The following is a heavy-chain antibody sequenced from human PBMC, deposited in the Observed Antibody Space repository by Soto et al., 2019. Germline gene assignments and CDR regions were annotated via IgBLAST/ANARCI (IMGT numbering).Heavy chain of an antibody. J-gene: IGHJ4*02. Sequence: SQTLSLTCAISGASVSGNSAAWNWIRQSPSRGLEWLGRTYYRSKWYNDYAVSVKSRITVTPVTSKNQFSLHLNYVTTEDTAVYYCASEFPYYVSSDSYLDYWGQGALVTVSS. D-gene: IGHD3-16*01. CDR1: GASVSGNSAA. V-gene: IGHV6-1*01. CDR3: ASEFPYYVSSDSYLDY. CDR2: TYYRSKWYN.